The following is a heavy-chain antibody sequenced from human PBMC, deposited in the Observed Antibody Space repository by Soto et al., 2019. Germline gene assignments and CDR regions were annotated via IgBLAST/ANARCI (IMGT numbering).Heavy chain of an antibody. CDR1: GFTFRGNA. CDR3: AKDSPLTNYYQDFDY. V-gene: IGHV3-23*01. Sequence: DVQLLESGGGLVQPGGSLRLSCVASGFTFRGNAMTWVRQAPGKGLEWVSALNPGGDRTYYADSVKGRFTISRDNSKNTLYLQMNSLRAEDTALYYCAKDSPLTNYYQDFDYWGRGTLVTVSS. J-gene: IGHJ4*02. D-gene: IGHD3-9*01. CDR2: LNPGGDRT.